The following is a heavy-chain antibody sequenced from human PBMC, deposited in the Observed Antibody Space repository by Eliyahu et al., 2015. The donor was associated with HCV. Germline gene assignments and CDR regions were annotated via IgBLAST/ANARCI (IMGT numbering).Heavy chain of an antibody. Sequence: QVQLQESGPGLVKPSETLSLTCTVSGGSISSYYWSWIRQPPGKGLEWIGYIYYSGSTNYNPPLKSRITISVDTSKNQFSLKLSSVTAADTAVYYCARAGGSYLQMFDYWGQGTLVTVSS. J-gene: IGHJ4*02. D-gene: IGHD1-26*01. CDR1: GGSISSYY. V-gene: IGHV4-59*01. CDR2: IYYSGST. CDR3: ARAGGSYLQMFDY.